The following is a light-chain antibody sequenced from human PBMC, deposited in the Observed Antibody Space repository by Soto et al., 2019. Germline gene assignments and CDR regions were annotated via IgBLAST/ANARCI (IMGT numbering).Light chain of an antibody. J-gene: IGKJ5*01. Sequence: EIVLTQSPGTLSLSPGERAIVSCRASQTVSKNYLAWYQQKPGQAPRLLIHGASSRATGIPDRFSGSGSGTDFSLTISRLEPEDFAVYSCQQYTHPPITLGQGTRLEIK. CDR3: QQYTHPPIT. CDR1: QTVSKNY. CDR2: GAS. V-gene: IGKV3-20*01.